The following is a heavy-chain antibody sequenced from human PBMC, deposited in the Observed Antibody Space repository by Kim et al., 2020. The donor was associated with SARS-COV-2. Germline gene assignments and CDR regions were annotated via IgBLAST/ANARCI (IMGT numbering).Heavy chain of an antibody. CDR1: GFTFSSYA. V-gene: IGHV3-23*01. CDR2: ISGSGGST. CDR3: AKDRGYSYGRPPKGYFDY. Sequence: GGSLRLSCAASGFTFSSYAMSWVRQAPGKGLEWVSAISGSGGSTYYADSVKGRFTISRDNSKNTLYLQMNSLRAEDTAVYYCAKDRGYSYGRPPKGYFDYWGQGTLVTVSS. D-gene: IGHD5-18*01. J-gene: IGHJ4*02.